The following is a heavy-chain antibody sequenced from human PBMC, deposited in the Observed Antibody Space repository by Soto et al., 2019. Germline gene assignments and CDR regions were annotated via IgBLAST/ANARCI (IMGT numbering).Heavy chain of an antibody. V-gene: IGHV4-59*01. D-gene: IGHD1-26*01. J-gene: IGHJ4*02. Sequence: SETLSLTCTVSGGSICNYDWNWIRKPPGKGLEWIAYIFYSGSTNYNPYLKSRVTISVDTSKSQVSLKLRSVTAADTAVYYCARAQGVGASDYWGQGPLVTVPS. CDR2: IFYSGST. CDR1: GGSICNYD. CDR3: ARAQGVGASDY.